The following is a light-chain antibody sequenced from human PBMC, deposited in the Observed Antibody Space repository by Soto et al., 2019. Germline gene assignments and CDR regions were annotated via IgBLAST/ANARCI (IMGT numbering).Light chain of an antibody. CDR2: LGS. Sequence: DIVMTQSPLSLPVTPGEPASISCRSSQSLLHSNGYNYVDWYLQKPGQSPQLLIHLGSNRASGVPDRFSGSGSGTEFTLKINRVEAEDVGLYFCLQAQQTPLTFGGGNKVELK. CDR1: QSLLHSNGYNY. CDR3: LQAQQTPLT. V-gene: IGKV2-28*01. J-gene: IGKJ4*01.